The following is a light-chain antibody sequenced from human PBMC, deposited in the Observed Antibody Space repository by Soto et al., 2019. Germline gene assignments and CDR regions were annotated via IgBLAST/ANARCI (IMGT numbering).Light chain of an antibody. CDR2: VDN. CDR3: GSWDSSLSAYV. J-gene: IGLJ1*01. CDR1: SSNIGGNS. Sequence: QSVLTQPPSVSAAPGQKVTISCSGSSSNIGGNSVSWYQQLPGTAPNLLIYVDNKRPSGIPDRFSGSKSGTSATLGITGFQTGDEADYYCGSWDSSLSAYVFGTGTKVTVL. V-gene: IGLV1-51*01.